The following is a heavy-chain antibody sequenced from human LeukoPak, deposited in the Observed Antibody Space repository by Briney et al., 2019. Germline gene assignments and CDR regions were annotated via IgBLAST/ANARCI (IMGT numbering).Heavy chain of an antibody. CDR3: AKVSGGSYYMGSDY. Sequence: QAGGSLRLSCAASGFTFSSYTMSWVRQAPGKGLEWVSAISGSGGSTYYADSVKGRFTISRDNSKNTLYLQMNSLRAEDTAVYYCAKVSGGSYYMGSDYWGQGTLVTVSS. V-gene: IGHV3-23*01. D-gene: IGHD1-26*01. CDR2: ISGSGGST. CDR1: GFTFSSYT. J-gene: IGHJ4*02.